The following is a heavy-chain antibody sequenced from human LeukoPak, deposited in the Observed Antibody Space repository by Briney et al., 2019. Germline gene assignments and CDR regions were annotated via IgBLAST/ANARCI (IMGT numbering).Heavy chain of an antibody. Sequence: SETLSLTCTVSGGSISSGGYYWSWIRQHPGKGLVWIGYIYYSGSTYYNPSLKSRVTISVDTSKNQFSLKLSSVTAADTAVYYCARDKGLGRHHLSAFDYWGQGTLVTVSS. J-gene: IGHJ4*02. D-gene: IGHD7-27*01. CDR3: ARDKGLGRHHLSAFDY. CDR1: GGSISSGGYY. CDR2: IYYSGST. V-gene: IGHV4-31*03.